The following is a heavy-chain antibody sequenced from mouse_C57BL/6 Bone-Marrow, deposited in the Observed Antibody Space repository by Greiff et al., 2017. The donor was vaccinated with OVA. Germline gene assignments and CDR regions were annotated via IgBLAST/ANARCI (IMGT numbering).Heavy chain of an antibody. CDR1: GYTFTSYW. CDR2: IAPNSGGT. D-gene: IGHD2-2*01. Sequence: VQLQQPGAELVKPGASVKLSCKASGYTFTSYWMHWVKQRPGRGLEWIGRIAPNSGGTKYNEKFKSTATLTVDKPSSTAYMQLSSLTSEDSAVYYCAGYGYTIAMDYWGQGTSVTVAS. CDR3: AGYGYTIAMDY. J-gene: IGHJ4*01. V-gene: IGHV1-72*01.